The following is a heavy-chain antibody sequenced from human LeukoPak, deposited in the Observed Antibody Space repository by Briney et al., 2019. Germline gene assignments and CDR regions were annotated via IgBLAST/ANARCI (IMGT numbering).Heavy chain of an antibody. V-gene: IGHV4-39*01. CDR3: ARRASSSWYNWFDP. CDR2: IYYSGST. J-gene: IGHJ5*02. Sequence: SETLSLTCTVSGGSISSSSYYWGWIRQPPGKGLEWIGSIYYSGSTYYNPSLKSRVTISVDTSKNQFSLKLSSVTAADTAVYYCARRASSSWYNWFDPWGQGTLVTVSS. D-gene: IGHD6-13*01. CDR1: GGSISSSSYY.